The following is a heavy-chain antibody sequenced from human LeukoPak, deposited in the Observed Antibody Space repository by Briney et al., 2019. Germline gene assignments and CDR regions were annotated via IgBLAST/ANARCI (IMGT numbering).Heavy chain of an antibody. CDR3: ARDEGPYGSGSYFRRYYFDY. J-gene: IGHJ4*02. Sequence: RPGGSLRPSCAASGFTFSSYSMNRVRQAPGKGLEWVSSISSSSSYIYYADSVKGRFTISRDNAKNSLYLQMNSLRAEDTAVYYCARDEGPYGSGSYFRRYYFDYWGQGTLVTVSS. CDR2: ISSSSSYI. D-gene: IGHD3-10*01. CDR1: GFTFSSYS. V-gene: IGHV3-21*01.